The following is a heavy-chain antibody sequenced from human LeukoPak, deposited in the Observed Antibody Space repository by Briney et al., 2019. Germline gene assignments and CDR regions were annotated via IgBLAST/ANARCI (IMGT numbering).Heavy chain of an antibody. D-gene: IGHD3-22*01. V-gene: IGHV4-59*01. J-gene: IGHJ5*02. CDR1: GDSINTYS. CDR2: IYYSGGT. CDR3: ARGDSSGSKWFDP. Sequence: SETLSLTYTVSGDSINTYSWNWIRQSPGRGLQWIGYIYYSGGTNYNPSLKSRVVIAVDTSKKQFSLKLNSVTASDTAVYYCARGDSSGSKWFDPWGQGTLVTVSS.